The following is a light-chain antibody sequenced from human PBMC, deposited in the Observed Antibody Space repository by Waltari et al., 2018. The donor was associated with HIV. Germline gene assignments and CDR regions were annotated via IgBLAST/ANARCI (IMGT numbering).Light chain of an antibody. J-gene: IGLJ3*02. V-gene: IGLV2-11*01. Sequence: QSALTQPRSVTGSPGQSVTIPCTGTSSDVGCYNYVSWYQQHPGKAPKLIIYDVSKRPSGVPDRFSGSKSGNTASLTISGLQAEDEVHYYCCSYAGSHTPWVFGGGTKVTVL. CDR1: SSDVGCYNY. CDR3: CSYAGSHTPWV. CDR2: DVS.